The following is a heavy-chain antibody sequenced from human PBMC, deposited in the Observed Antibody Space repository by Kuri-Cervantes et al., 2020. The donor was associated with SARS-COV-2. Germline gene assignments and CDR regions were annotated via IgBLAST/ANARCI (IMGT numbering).Heavy chain of an antibody. Sequence: GSLRLSCTVSGYSISSGYYWGWIRQPPGKGLEWIGSIYRSGSTYYNPSLKSRVTISVDTSKNQFSLKLSSVTAADTAVYYCARGAYYDFWSGYYPAYYFDYWGQGTLVTVSS. CDR3: ARGAYYDFWSGYYPAYYFDY. V-gene: IGHV4-38-2*02. J-gene: IGHJ4*02. D-gene: IGHD3-3*01. CDR1: GYSISSGYY. CDR2: IYRSGST.